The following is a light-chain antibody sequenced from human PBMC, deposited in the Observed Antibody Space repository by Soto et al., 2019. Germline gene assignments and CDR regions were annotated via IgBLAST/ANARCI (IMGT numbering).Light chain of an antibody. V-gene: IGLV2-14*01. J-gene: IGLJ1*01. Sequence: QSVLTQPASVSGSPGQSITISCTGTSSDVGGYNYVSWYQQHPGKAPKLMIYDVSNRPSGVSNRFSGSKSGNTASLTISGLQAEDEADYYCRSYTRSSTRYVFGTGTKVTVL. CDR1: SSDVGGYNY. CDR3: RSYTRSSTRYV. CDR2: DVS.